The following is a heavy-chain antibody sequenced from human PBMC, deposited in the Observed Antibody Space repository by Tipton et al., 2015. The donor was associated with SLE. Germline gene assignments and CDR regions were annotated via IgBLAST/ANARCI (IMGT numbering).Heavy chain of an antibody. CDR1: GGSIGNNY. D-gene: IGHD3-10*01. J-gene: IGHJ4*02. Sequence: TLSLTCTVSGGSIGNNYWNWIRQSTGKGLEWIGRFYTDGSTRPKPSLESRLSPSFESRVTMSVDPSKNQFSLTLMSVTAADTAVYYCTRGSYGAGNNDYWGQGILVSVSS. CDR2: FYTDGST. V-gene: IGHV4-4*07. CDR3: TRGSYGAGNNDY.